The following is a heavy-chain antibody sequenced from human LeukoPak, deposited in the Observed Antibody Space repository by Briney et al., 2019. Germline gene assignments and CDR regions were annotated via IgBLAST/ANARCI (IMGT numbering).Heavy chain of an antibody. CDR2: IKQGGSET. CDR3: ARGFYDSSAFDY. Sequence: GGSLRLSCAVSGFTFSSYCMTWVRQAPGKGLEWVANIKQGGSETYYVDSVKGRFAISRDIAKSSLYLQMDSLRAEDTAVYYCARGFYDSSAFDYWGQGTLVTVSS. CDR1: GFTFSSYC. D-gene: IGHD3-22*01. J-gene: IGHJ4*02. V-gene: IGHV3-7*01.